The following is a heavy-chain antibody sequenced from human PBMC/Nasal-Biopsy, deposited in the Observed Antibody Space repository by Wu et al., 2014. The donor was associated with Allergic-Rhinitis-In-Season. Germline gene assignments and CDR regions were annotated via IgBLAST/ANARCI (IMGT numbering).Heavy chain of an antibody. V-gene: IGHV3-74*01. CDR1: GFTLSNYW. J-gene: IGHJ5*02. CDR2: IRGDGSVT. CDR3: AKSDWFDP. Sequence: LRLSCAASGFTLSNYWMNWLRQAPGKGPVWVSRIRGDGSVTFYSESVKGRFTVSRDNAKNILYLQMNSLRVEDTAVYYCAKSDWFDPGPGNPGHRL.